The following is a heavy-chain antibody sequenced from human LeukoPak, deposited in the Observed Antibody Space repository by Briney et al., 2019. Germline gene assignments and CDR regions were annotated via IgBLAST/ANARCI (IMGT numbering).Heavy chain of an antibody. J-gene: IGHJ4*02. CDR1: GGSISSSSYY. CDR3: ARDTWLDKRFDY. V-gene: IGHV4-39*07. D-gene: IGHD6-19*01. CDR2: IYYSGST. Sequence: SETLSLTCTVSGGSISSSSYYWGWIRQPPGKGLEWIGSIYYSGSTYYNPSLKSRVTISVDTSKNQFSLKLSSVTAADTAVYYCARDTWLDKRFDYWGQGTLVTVSS.